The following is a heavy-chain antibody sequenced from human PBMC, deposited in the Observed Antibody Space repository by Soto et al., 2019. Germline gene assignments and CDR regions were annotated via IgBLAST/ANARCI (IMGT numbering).Heavy chain of an antibody. D-gene: IGHD3-22*01. CDR2: IYHSGST. CDR1: GGSISSGGYS. V-gene: IGHV4-30-2*01. CDR3: ARPKMDYDSTGYYFDY. Sequence: SVTLSLTCAVSGGSISSGGYSWSWIRQPPGKGLEWIGYIYHSGSTYYNPSLKSRVTISVDRSKNQFSLKLSSVTAADTAVYYCARPKMDYDSTGYYFDYWGQGTLVTVSS. J-gene: IGHJ4*02.